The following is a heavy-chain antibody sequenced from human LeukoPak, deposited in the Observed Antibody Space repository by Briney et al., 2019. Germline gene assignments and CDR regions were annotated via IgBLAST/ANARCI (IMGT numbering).Heavy chain of an antibody. J-gene: IGHJ4*02. CDR3: ARPDCSSTSCYTLEY. CDR1: GFTFGDYA. Sequence: GGSLRLSCTASGFTFGDYAMSWVRQAPGKGLEWVSAINDSGDSTDYADSVKGRFTISRDNAKNTLYLQMNSLRAEDTAVYYCARPDCSSTSCYTLEYWGQGTLVTVSS. CDR2: INDSGDST. D-gene: IGHD2-2*02. V-gene: IGHV3-23*01.